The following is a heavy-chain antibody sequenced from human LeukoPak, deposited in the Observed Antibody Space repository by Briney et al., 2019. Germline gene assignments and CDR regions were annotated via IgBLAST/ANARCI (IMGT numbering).Heavy chain of an antibody. V-gene: IGHV3-7*01. CDR2: IKQGRSDK. CDR1: GFTFSNYW. CDR3: ARGQALLQRYYFDY. D-gene: IGHD2-15*01. J-gene: IGHJ4*02. Sequence: GGSLRLSCAASGFTFSNYWMSWVRQAPGKGLEWVANIKQGRSDKYYVDSVKGRFTISRDNAENSLFLQMNSLRAEDTAVYYCARGQALLQRYYFDYWGQGTLVTVYS.